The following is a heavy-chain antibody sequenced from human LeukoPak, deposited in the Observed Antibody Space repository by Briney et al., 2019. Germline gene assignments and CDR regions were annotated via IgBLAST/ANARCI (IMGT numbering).Heavy chain of an antibody. CDR3: ARVDTAMDSLDY. CDR1: GFTFRRYA. J-gene: IGHJ4*01. Sequence: GGSLRLSCAASGFTFRRYAMHWVRQAPGKGLEGVAIIWYDGSNKNYVDCVKGRLTISRDNGKNTLYLQMNSLRAEDTAVYYCARVDTAMDSLDYWGQGTMVTVSS. D-gene: IGHD5-18*01. V-gene: IGHV3-33*01. CDR2: IWYDGSNK.